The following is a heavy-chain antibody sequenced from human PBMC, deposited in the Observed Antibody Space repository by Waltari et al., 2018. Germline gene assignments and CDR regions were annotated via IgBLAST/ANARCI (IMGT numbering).Heavy chain of an antibody. D-gene: IGHD2-8*01. V-gene: IGHV4-39*01. Sequence: QLQLQESGPGLVKPSETLSLTCTVSGGSISSSSYYWGWIRQPPGKGLECIGSIYYSGSTYYNPSLKSRVTIAVDTSKNQFSLKLSSVTAADTAVYYCARHPAMTIMLWYFDLWGRGTLVTVSS. CDR1: GGSISSSSYY. CDR3: ARHPAMTIMLWYFDL. J-gene: IGHJ2*01. CDR2: IYYSGST.